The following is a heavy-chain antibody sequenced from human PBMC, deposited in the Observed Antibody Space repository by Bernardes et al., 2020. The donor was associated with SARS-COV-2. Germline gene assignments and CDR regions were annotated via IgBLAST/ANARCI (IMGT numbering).Heavy chain of an antibody. CDR1: GGSISSISYY. D-gene: IGHD6-19*01. CDR3: ARAPPEAVAGMGLFDY. Sequence: SETLSLTCTVSGGSISSISYYWGWLLQPPGKGLEWIGSIYYTGSTYYNPSLKSRVTISVDTSKNQFSLKLSSVTAADTAVYYCARAPPEAVAGMGLFDYWGQGTLVTVSS. CDR2: IYYTGST. V-gene: IGHV4-39*01. J-gene: IGHJ4*02.